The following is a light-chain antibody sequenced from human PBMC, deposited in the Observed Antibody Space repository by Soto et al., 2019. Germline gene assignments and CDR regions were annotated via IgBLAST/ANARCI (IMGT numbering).Light chain of an antibody. J-gene: IGKJ1*01. CDR3: QDYGTSAPWT. V-gene: IGKV3-20*01. CDR1: QNIRGNE. Sequence: EVVLTQSPGTLSLSPGERATLSCRASQNIRGNELAWYQQKPGQAPRLLIYRRSTRATGIPARFSGRGSGNDCTLTSSRREPEDFAVYYCQDYGTSAPWTFGQGTKVEIK. CDR2: RRS.